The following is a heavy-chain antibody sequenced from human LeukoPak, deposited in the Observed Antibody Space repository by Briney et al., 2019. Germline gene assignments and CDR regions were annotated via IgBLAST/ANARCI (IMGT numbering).Heavy chain of an antibody. V-gene: IGHV3-23*01. CDR1: GFTFSTYD. Sequence: GGSLRLSCAASGFTFSTYDMSWVRQAPGKGLEWVSIISYSGSTYYADSVKGRFTISRDNSKNTLYLQMNSLRAEDTAVYYCAKVLSGSLLDYWGQGTLVTVSS. CDR3: AKVLSGSLLDY. D-gene: IGHD1-26*01. J-gene: IGHJ4*02. CDR2: ISYSGST.